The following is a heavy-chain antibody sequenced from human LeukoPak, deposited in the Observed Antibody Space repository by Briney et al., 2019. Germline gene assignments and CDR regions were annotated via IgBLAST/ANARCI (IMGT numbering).Heavy chain of an antibody. CDR1: GFTFSSYG. Sequence: GSLRLSCAASGFTFSSYGMHWVRQAPGKGLEWVAVISYDGSNKYYADSVKGRFTISRDNSKNTLYLQMNSLRAEDTAVYYCAKGGATRYYYYYGMDVWGQGTTVTVSS. D-gene: IGHD1-26*01. V-gene: IGHV3-30*18. CDR3: AKGGATRYYYYYGMDV. CDR2: ISYDGSNK. J-gene: IGHJ6*02.